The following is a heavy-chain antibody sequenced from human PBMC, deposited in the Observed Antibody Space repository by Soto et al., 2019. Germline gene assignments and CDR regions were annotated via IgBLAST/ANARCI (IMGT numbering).Heavy chain of an antibody. D-gene: IGHD3-3*01. Sequence: GGSLRLSCAASGFTFSSYAMSWVRQAPGKGLEWVSAISGSGGSTYYADSVKGRFTISRDNSKNTLYLQMNSLRAEDTAAYYCAKDFPDFGVVGYFDYWGQGTLVTVSS. CDR1: GFTFSSYA. CDR3: AKDFPDFGVVGYFDY. J-gene: IGHJ4*02. V-gene: IGHV3-23*01. CDR2: ISGSGGST.